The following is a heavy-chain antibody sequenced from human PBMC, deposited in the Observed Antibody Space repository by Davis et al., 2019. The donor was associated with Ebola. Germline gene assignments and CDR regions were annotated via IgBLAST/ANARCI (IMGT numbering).Heavy chain of an antibody. CDR3: AREVFGGAYRDY. V-gene: IGHV4-34*01. J-gene: IGHJ4*02. CDR2: INHSGSI. Sequence: SETLSLTCAVYGESFSGYYWSWIRQPPGKGLEWIGEINHSGSINYNPSLKSRVTISADRSKNQFSLKLSSVTAADTAIYYCAREVFGGAYRDYWGRGTLVTVSS. D-gene: IGHD2-15*01. CDR1: GESFSGYY.